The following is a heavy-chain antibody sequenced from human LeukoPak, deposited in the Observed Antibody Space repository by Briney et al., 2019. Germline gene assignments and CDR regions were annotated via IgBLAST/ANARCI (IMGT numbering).Heavy chain of an antibody. Sequence: SGPTLLNPTQTLTLICTFSGFSLSTSGVGVAWIRQPPGKALEWLALIYWDDDKRYSPSLKSRLTITKDTSKNQVVLIMTNMDPVDTATYYCAHSSDLYDSSGSYPYYFDYWGQGTLVTVSS. CDR1: GFSLSTSGVG. CDR3: AHSSDLYDSSGSYPYYFDY. CDR2: IYWDDDK. D-gene: IGHD3-22*01. J-gene: IGHJ4*02. V-gene: IGHV2-5*02.